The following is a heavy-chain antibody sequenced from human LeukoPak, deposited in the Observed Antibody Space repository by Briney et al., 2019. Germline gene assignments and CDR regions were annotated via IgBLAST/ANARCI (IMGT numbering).Heavy chain of an antibody. Sequence: PSETLSPTCTVSGGSISTYYWSWIRQPPGKGLEWIGYIYSSGSTNSNPSLTGRVTISLDTSRNQFSLKLRSVTAADTAVYYCAEGGENHCGRNTCFQGSAFWGQGTLVTVSS. D-gene: IGHD2-2*01. CDR3: AEGGENHCGRNTCFQGSAF. J-gene: IGHJ4*02. V-gene: IGHV4-59*01. CDR2: IYSSGST. CDR1: GGSISTYY.